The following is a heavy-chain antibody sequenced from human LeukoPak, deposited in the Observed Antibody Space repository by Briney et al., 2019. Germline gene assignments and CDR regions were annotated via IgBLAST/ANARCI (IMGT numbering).Heavy chain of an antibody. CDR2: ISSSGGST. CDR3: AKPPRGDSTDLFDY. D-gene: IGHD6-13*01. V-gene: IGHV3-23*01. J-gene: IGHJ4*02. Sequence: GGSLRLSCAASGFTFSSYGMSWVRQAPGKGLEWVSTISSSGGSTYYADSVKGRFTISRDNSKNTLYLQMNSLRAEDTAVYYCAKPPRGDSTDLFDYWGQGTLVTVSS. CDR1: GFTFSSYG.